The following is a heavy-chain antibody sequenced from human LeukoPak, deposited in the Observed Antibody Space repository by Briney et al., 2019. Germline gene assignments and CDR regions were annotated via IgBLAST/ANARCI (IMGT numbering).Heavy chain of an antibody. CDR1: GFTFSSYG. J-gene: IGHJ4*02. Sequence: GGSLRLSCAASGFTFSSYGMHWVRQAPGKGLEWVAVISYDGSNKSYADSVKGRFTISRDNSKNTLYLQMNSLRAEDTAVYYCAKDSYYDSSGYPDYWGQGTLVTVSS. CDR3: AKDSYYDSSGYPDY. V-gene: IGHV3-30*18. D-gene: IGHD3-22*01. CDR2: ISYDGSNK.